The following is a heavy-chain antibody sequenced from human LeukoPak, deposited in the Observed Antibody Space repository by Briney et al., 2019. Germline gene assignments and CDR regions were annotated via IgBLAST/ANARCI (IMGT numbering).Heavy chain of an antibody. J-gene: IGHJ4*02. V-gene: IGHV3-7*01. Sequence: GGSLRLSCAASGFTFSSYWMSWVRQAPGKGLEWVATIKQDGSEKYYVDSVKGRFTISRDNAKNSLYLQMNSLRAEDTAVYYCARDKIYYDSMGYYGLDCWGQGTLVTVSS. CDR1: GFTFSSYW. CDR3: ARDKIYYDSMGYYGLDC. CDR2: IKQDGSEK. D-gene: IGHD3-22*01.